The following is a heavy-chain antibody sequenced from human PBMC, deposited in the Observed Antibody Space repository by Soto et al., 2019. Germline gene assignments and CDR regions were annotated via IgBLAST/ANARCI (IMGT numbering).Heavy chain of an antibody. D-gene: IGHD1-1*01. CDR2: IKQDGSEK. V-gene: IGHV3-7*01. J-gene: IGHJ5*02. CDR3: ARDYPGARFAP. Sequence: PGGSLRLSCAASGFTFSSYWMSWVRQAPGKGLEWVANIKQDGSEKYYVDSVKGRFTISRDNPKNSLYLQMNSLRAEDTAVYYCARDYPGARFAPWGQGTLVTVSS. CDR1: GFTFSSYW.